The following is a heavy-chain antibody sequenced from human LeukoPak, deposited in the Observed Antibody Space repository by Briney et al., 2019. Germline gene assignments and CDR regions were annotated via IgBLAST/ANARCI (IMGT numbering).Heavy chain of an antibody. Sequence: GGSLRLSCEASGFTFSFYWMSWVRQAPGKGLEWVANIKQDGSERYYLDSVRGRFTISRDNAQNSLYLQMNSLRVEDTAVYYCARPDYWGQGTLVAVSS. CDR1: GFTFSFYW. V-gene: IGHV3-7*01. CDR3: ARPDY. CDR2: IKQDGSER. J-gene: IGHJ4*02.